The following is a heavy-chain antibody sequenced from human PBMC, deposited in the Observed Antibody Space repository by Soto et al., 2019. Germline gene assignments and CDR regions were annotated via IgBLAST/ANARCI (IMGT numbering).Heavy chain of an antibody. V-gene: IGHV3-11*05. Sequence: QVQLVESGGGLVKPGGSLRLSCAASGFTFSDYYMSWIRQAPGKGLEWVSYITRSSTYTNYADSVKGRFTISRDNAKNSLYLQMNSRRAEDTAVYYCARPQGGGYDLNYWGQGTLVTVSS. D-gene: IGHD5-12*01. J-gene: IGHJ4*02. CDR2: ITRSSTYT. CDR1: GFTFSDYY. CDR3: ARPQGGGYDLNY.